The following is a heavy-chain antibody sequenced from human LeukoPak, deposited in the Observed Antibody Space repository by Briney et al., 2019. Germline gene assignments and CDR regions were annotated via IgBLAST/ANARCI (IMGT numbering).Heavy chain of an antibody. J-gene: IGHJ6*02. CDR1: GGSISSYY. V-gene: IGHV4-4*07. CDR3: ARVRYCSSTSCYNGMDV. D-gene: IGHD2-2*02. CDR2: IYTSGST. Sequence: PSETLSLTCTVSGGSISSYYWSWIRQPAGKGLEWIGRIYTSGSTNYNPSLKSRVTRSVDTSKNQFSLKLSSVTAADTAVYYCARVRYCSSTSCYNGMDVWGQGTTVTVSS.